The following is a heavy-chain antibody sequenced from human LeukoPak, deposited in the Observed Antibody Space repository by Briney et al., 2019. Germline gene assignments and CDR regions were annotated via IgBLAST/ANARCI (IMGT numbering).Heavy chain of an antibody. CDR3: ARERRGYNYGYSDY. V-gene: IGHV3-7*01. Sequence: GGSPRLSCAASGFTFSGYWMTCVRQAPRKGLEWVATIKQDGSDTYYVDSVKGRFTISRDNAKNSLFLQMKSLRAEDTALYYCARERRGYNYGYSDYWGQGTLVTVSS. J-gene: IGHJ4*02. CDR2: IKQDGSDT. D-gene: IGHD5-18*01. CDR1: GFTFSGYW.